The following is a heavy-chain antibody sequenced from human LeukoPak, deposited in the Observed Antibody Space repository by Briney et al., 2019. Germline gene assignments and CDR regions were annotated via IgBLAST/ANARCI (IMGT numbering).Heavy chain of an antibody. Sequence: HPGGSLRLSCAASGFTFSSYEMNWVRQAPGKGLEWVSYISGSASDVNYIDSVRGRFTISRDNAKNSLYLHMNSLTVEDTAVYYCSRDPRHNDYWGQGTLVTVSS. CDR2: ISGSASDV. CDR3: SRDPRHNDY. J-gene: IGHJ4*02. CDR1: GFTFSSYE. V-gene: IGHV3-48*03.